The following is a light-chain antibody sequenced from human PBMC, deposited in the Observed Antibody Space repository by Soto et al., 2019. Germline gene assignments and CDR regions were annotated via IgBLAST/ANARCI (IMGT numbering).Light chain of an antibody. J-gene: IGKJ4*01. V-gene: IGKV1-39*01. CDR3: QQRYSTRS. CDR1: QSISSY. CDR2: AAS. Sequence: DIQMTQSPSSLSASVGDRVTITCRASQSISSYLNWYQQKPGKAPKLLIYAASSLQSGVPSRFSGSGSGTDFTLTISSLHPEDFATYYCQQRYSTRSFGGGTKVDIK.